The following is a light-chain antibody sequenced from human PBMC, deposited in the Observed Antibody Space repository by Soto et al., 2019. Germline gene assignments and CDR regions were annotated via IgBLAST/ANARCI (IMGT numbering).Light chain of an antibody. V-gene: IGKV3-15*01. J-gene: IGKJ2*01. CDR2: GAS. Sequence: EEVMTQSPATLSVSPGERATLSCRASQSISSNLAWYQQKPGQAPRLLIYGASTRATGIPARFSGSGSGTEFTLIISSLQSEDFVVYYCQQYNTWPPYTFGQGTKLEI. CDR1: QSISSN. CDR3: QQYNTWPPYT.